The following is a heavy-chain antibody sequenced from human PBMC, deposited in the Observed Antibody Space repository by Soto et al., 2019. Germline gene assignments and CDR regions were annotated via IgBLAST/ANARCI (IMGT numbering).Heavy chain of an antibody. CDR3: ASGGVGDGYNFDY. CDR1: GYTFTGSY. V-gene: IGHV1-2*02. D-gene: IGHD1-26*01. Sequence: GASVKTFCKASGYTFTGSYMHLVRQAPGQVLEWMRSVNPNSSGTNYAQEFQGRVTVARDTPISTSCMELSRLRSDDTAVYYCASGGVGDGYNFDYWGQGTLVTVSS. CDR2: VNPNSSGT. J-gene: IGHJ4*02.